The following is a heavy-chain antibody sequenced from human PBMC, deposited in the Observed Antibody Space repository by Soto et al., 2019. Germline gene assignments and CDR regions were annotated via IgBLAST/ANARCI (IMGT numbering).Heavy chain of an antibody. J-gene: IGHJ4*02. CDR3: TTDRLSAEEPGV. V-gene: IGHV3-15*01. CDR1: GFTFSNAW. CDR2: IKSKTDGGTT. Sequence: EVQLVESGGGLVKPGGSLRLSCAASGFTFSNAWTSWVRQAPGKGLEWVGRIKSKTDGGTTDYAAPVKGRFTISRDDSKNTLDLQMNSLKTEDTAVYYCTTDRLSAEEPGVWGQGTLVTVSS. D-gene: IGHD3-16*01.